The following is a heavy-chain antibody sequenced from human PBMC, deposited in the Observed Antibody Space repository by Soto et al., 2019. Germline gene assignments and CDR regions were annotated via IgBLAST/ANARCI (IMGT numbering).Heavy chain of an antibody. CDR3: AKDTIVGAITGWFDP. V-gene: IGHV3-30*18. D-gene: IGHD1-26*01. CDR1: GFSFRSYG. CDR2: ISYDGNNK. Sequence: GGSLRLSCAASGFSFRSYGMHWVRQAPGKGLEWVAVISYDGNNKYYADSVKGRFTISRDNSKNTVYVQMNSLRAEDTAVYYCAKDTIVGAITGWFDPWGQGALVTV. J-gene: IGHJ5*02.